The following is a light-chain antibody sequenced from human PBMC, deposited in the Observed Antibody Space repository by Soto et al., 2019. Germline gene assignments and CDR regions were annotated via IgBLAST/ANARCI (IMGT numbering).Light chain of an antibody. V-gene: IGKV3-15*01. J-gene: IGKJ2*01. CDR1: QSVSSN. Sequence: EIVLTQSPATLSVSPGERATLSCRASQSVSSNFAWYQQKPGQAPRLLIYAASTRATGIAARFSGSGSATDSTLTITSLQSEDFAVYFRQQYNNWPQFTFGQGTKLEIK. CDR2: AAS. CDR3: QQYNNWPQFT.